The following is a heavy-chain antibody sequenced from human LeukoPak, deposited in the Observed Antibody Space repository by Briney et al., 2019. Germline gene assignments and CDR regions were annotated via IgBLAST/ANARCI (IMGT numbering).Heavy chain of an antibody. J-gene: IGHJ4*02. CDR3: ARLTTTVTAPFDY. CDR1: GFTFSIYN. Sequence: GGSLRLSCAASGFTFSIYNMNWVRQAPGKGLEWVSSISSSSSYIYYADSVKGRFTISRDNAKNSLYLQMNSLRAEDTAVYYCARLTTTVTAPFDYWGQGTLVTVSS. D-gene: IGHD4-17*01. CDR2: ISSSSSYI. V-gene: IGHV3-21*01.